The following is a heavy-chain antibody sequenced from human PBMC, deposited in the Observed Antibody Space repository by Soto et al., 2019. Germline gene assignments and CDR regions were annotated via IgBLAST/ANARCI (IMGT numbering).Heavy chain of an antibody. J-gene: IGHJ5*02. CDR1: GYTYTSYG. CDR2: ISAYNGNT. CDR3: ARDRGVVVPAAMPAYNCFDP. Sequence: QVQLVQCGAEVKKPGASVKVSCKASGYTYTSYGISWVRQAPGQGLEWMGWISAYNGNTNYAQKLQGRVTMTTDTSTSTAYMELRSLRSDDTAVYYCARDRGVVVPAAMPAYNCFDPWGQGTLVTVSS. V-gene: IGHV1-18*01. D-gene: IGHD2-2*01.